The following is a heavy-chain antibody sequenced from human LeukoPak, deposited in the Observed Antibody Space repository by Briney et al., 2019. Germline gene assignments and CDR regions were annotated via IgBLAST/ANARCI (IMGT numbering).Heavy chain of an antibody. CDR2: MSYSGNT. V-gene: IGHV4-39*07. Sequence: SETLSLTCTFSGGSISSSAYYWGWIRQTPGKGLEWIGSMSYSGNTYYNPSLESRVTISGDMSKNQFSLKLSSVTAADTAVYYCARRGSSAWYEGFGFDYWGQGTLVTVSS. CDR3: ARRGSSAWYEGFGFDY. J-gene: IGHJ4*02. D-gene: IGHD6-19*01. CDR1: GGSISSSAYY.